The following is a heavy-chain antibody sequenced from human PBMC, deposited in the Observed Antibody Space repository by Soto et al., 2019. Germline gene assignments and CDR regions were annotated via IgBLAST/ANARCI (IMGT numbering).Heavy chain of an antibody. D-gene: IGHD6-19*01. J-gene: IGHJ4*02. CDR1: GFTFSVYW. CDR2: IKQDGSEK. CDR3: AREGYSSGWYPHGY. V-gene: IGHV3-7*01. Sequence: GGSLRLSCAASGFTFSVYWMSWVRQAPGKGLEWVAHIKQDGSEKYYVDSVEGRFTISRDNAKNSLFLQMNSLRADDTAVYYCAREGYSSGWYPHGYWSQGTLVTVSS.